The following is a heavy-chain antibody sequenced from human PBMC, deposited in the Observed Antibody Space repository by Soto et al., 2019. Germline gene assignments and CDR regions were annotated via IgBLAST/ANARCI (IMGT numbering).Heavy chain of an antibody. Sequence: QVQLQESGPGLVKPSETLSLTCTVSGGSISSYYWSWIRQPPGKGLEWIGYIYYSGSTNYNRSRKSRVTISVDTSKDQFSLKLSSLTAADTAVYYCAREGLTGTIGLYYYYGMDVWGQGTTVTVSS. CDR2: IYYSGST. D-gene: IGHD1-7*01. CDR1: GGSISSYY. V-gene: IGHV4-59*01. CDR3: AREGLTGTIGLYYYYGMDV. J-gene: IGHJ6*02.